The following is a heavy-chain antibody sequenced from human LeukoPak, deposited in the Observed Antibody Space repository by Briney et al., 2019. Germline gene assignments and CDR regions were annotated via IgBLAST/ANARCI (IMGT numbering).Heavy chain of an antibody. J-gene: IGHJ6*03. D-gene: IGHD2-2*01. CDR1: GGTFSSYA. Sequence: SVKVSCKASGGTFSSYAISWVRQAPGQGLEWMGGIIPIFGTANYAQKFQGRVTITADESTSTAYMELSSLRSEDTAVYYCARSSPDIVVVPAAQVPYYYYYMGVWGKGTTVTVSS. CDR2: IIPIFGTA. V-gene: IGHV1-69*01. CDR3: ARSSPDIVVVPAAQVPYYYYYMGV.